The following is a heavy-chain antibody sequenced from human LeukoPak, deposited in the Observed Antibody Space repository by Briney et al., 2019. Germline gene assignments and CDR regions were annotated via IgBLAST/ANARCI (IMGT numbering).Heavy chain of an antibody. CDR3: ARGRGRYYGSGSSTGWFDP. CDR1: GGSISSGDYY. Sequence: SQTLSLTCTVSGGSISSGDYYWSWIRQPPGKGLEWIGYIYYSGSTYYNPSLKSRVTISVDTSKNQFSLKLSSVTAADTAVYYCARGRGRYYGSGSSTGWFDPWGQGTLVTVSS. D-gene: IGHD3-10*01. CDR2: IYYSGST. V-gene: IGHV4-30-4*01. J-gene: IGHJ5*02.